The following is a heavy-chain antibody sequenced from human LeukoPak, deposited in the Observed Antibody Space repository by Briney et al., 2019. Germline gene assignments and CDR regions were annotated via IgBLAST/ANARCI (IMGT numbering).Heavy chain of an antibody. CDR1: DGSINTYY. CDR3: ASYSGSSHTVYLDY. Sequence: SETLSLTCTVSDGSINTYYWSWIRQPPGKGLEWIGCIYYSGSTNYNPSLKSRVTMSVDTSKNQFFLRLSSVTAADTAVYYCASYSGSSHTVYLDYWGRGTLVTVSS. CDR2: IYYSGST. V-gene: IGHV4-59*01. J-gene: IGHJ4*02. D-gene: IGHD1-26*01.